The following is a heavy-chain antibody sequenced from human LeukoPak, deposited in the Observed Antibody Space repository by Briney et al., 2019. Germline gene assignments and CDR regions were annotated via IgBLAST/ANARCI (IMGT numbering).Heavy chain of an antibody. V-gene: IGHV3-30*18. D-gene: IGHD3-3*01. CDR2: ISYDGSNK. Sequence: GGSLTLSCAASGFTFSSYAMSWVRQAPGKGLEWVAVISYDGSNKYYADSVKGRFTISRDNSKNTLYLQMNSLRAEDTAVYYCAKDGDYDFWSGYFPYWGQGTLVTVSS. CDR1: GFTFSSYA. J-gene: IGHJ4*02. CDR3: AKDGDYDFWSGYFPY.